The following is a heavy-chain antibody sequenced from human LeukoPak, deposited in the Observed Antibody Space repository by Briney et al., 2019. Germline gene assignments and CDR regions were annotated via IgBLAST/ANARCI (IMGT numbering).Heavy chain of an antibody. D-gene: IGHD6-13*01. Sequence: GGSLRLSCAASGFTFSSYAMSWVRQAPGKGLEWVSAISGSGGSTYYADSVKGRFTISRDNSKNTLYLQMNSLRAEDTAVYYCARGQGYSSSWYGPSFTHSDAFDIWGQGTMVTVSS. CDR1: GFTFSSYA. V-gene: IGHV3-23*01. J-gene: IGHJ3*02. CDR2: ISGSGGST. CDR3: ARGQGYSSSWYGPSFTHSDAFDI.